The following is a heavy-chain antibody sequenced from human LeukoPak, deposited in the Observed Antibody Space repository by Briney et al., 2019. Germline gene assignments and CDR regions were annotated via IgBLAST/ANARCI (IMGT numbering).Heavy chain of an antibody. D-gene: IGHD6-13*01. Sequence: GASVKVSCRASGYTFTDYYIHWVRQAPGHGLEWLGWINPNSGDTNYAQNCLGRVILTWDTSISTAYMELSRLRSDDKAVYYCARVGHRTTWYVLYYFDYWGQGALVTVSS. V-gene: IGHV1-2*02. J-gene: IGHJ4*02. CDR2: INPNSGDT. CDR3: ARVGHRTTWYVLYYFDY. CDR1: GYTFTDYY.